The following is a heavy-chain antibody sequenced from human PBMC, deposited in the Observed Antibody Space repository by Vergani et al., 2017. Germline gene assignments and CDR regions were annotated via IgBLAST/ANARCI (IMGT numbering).Heavy chain of an antibody. CDR2: ISGSGGST. D-gene: IGHD3-3*01. V-gene: IGHV3-23*01. Sequence: EVQLLESGGGLVQPGGSLRLSCAASGFTFSSYAMSWFRQAPGKGLEWVSAISGSGGSTYYADSVKGRFTISRDNSKNTLYLQMNSLRAEDTAVYYCAKDTIFGVVTDYFDYWGQGTLVTVSS. CDR1: GFTFSSYA. J-gene: IGHJ4*02. CDR3: AKDTIFGVVTDYFDY.